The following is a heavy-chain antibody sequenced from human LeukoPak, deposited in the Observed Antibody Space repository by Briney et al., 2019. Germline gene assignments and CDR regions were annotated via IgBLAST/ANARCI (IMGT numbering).Heavy chain of an antibody. CDR2: IYYSGST. V-gene: IGHV4-59*01. CDR1: GGSISSYY. CDR3: ARRTYFYDSSGYYFDY. J-gene: IGHJ4*02. Sequence: PSETLSLTCTVSGGSISSYYWSWIRQPPGRGLECIGYIYYSGSTNYNPSLKSRVTISVDTSKNQFSLKLSSVTAADTAVYYCARRTYFYDSSGYYFDYWGQGTLVTVSS. D-gene: IGHD3-22*01.